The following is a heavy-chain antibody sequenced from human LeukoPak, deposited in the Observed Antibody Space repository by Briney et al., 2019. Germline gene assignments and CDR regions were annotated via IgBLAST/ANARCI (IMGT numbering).Heavy chain of an antibody. J-gene: IGHJ6*02. CDR2: MNPNSGNT. CDR1: GYTFTSYD. Sequence: ASVKVSCTASGYTFTSYDIDWVRQATGQGLEWMGWMNPNSGNTGYAQKFQGRVTMTRNTSISTAYMELSSLRSEDTAVYYCARGSCSGTSCFMDVWGQGTTVTVSS. CDR3: ARGSCSGTSCFMDV. D-gene: IGHD2-2*01. V-gene: IGHV1-8*01.